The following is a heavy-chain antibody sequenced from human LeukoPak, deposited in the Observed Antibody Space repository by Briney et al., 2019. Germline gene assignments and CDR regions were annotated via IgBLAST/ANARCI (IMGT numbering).Heavy chain of an antibody. J-gene: IGHJ4*02. D-gene: IGHD6-13*01. CDR1: GFTFSDYG. CDR3: AKDGPLPYTSTSSGRHFLEY. Sequence: PGRSLRLSCEASGFTFSDYGMHWARLAPGKGLEWVAHISHDGSSQNYADSVQGRFTISRDNSKNTVDLQMNSLRAEDTAVYYCAKDGPLPYTSTSSGRHFLEYWGQGTLVTVSS. V-gene: IGHV3-30*18. CDR2: ISHDGSSQ.